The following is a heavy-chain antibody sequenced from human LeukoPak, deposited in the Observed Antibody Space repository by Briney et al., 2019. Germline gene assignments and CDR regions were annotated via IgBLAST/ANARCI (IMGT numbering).Heavy chain of an antibody. D-gene: IGHD3-22*01. Sequence: MPSETLSLTCTVSGGSISSYYWSWIRQPPGKGLEWIGYIYYSGSTNYNPSLKSRVTISVDTSKNQFSLKLSSVTAADTAVYYCASFPPRFYYDSSGYPTRGGWGQGTLVTVSS. CDR3: ASFPPRFYYDSSGYPTRGG. J-gene: IGHJ4*02. CDR1: GGSISSYY. CDR2: IYYSGST. V-gene: IGHV4-59*08.